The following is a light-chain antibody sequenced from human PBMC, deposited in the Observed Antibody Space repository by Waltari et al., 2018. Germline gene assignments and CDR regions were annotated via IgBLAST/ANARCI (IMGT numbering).Light chain of an antibody. Sequence: DSRLTQSPSTLSASVGARVTITCRASQSLDTWLAWYQQKPGKAPNLLIYKASSLYTGVPSRFSGSGSGTEFTLTISSLQPDDVASYYCQQYNSYPWTFGQGTKVQI. CDR2: KAS. CDR1: QSLDTW. CDR3: QQYNSYPWT. J-gene: IGKJ1*01. V-gene: IGKV1-5*03.